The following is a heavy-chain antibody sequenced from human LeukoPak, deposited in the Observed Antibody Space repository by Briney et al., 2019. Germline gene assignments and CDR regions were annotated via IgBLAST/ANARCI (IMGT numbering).Heavy chain of an antibody. J-gene: IGHJ4*02. CDR3: ARDTAAAGVDY. D-gene: IGHD6-13*01. Sequence: GGSLRLSCAASGFTFSSYGMHWVRQAPGKGLEWVAVIWYDGSNKYYADSVKGRFTISGDNSKNTLYLQMNSLRAEDTAVYYCARDTAAAGVDYWGQGTLVTVSS. CDR2: IWYDGSNK. CDR1: GFTFSSYG. V-gene: IGHV3-33*08.